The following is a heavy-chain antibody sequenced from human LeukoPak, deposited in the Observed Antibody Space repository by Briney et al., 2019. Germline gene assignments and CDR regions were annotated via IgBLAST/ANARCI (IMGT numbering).Heavy chain of an antibody. V-gene: IGHV4-34*01. J-gene: IGHJ5*02. D-gene: IGHD5-24*01. CDR2: INHGGST. CDR3: ARVEMATTSRFDP. Sequence: GSLRLSCAASGFTFSSYWMHWIRQPPGKGLEWIGEINHGGSTDYNPSLKSRVSISVDTSKNQFSLKLSSVTAADTAVYYCARVEMATTSRFDPWGQGTLVTVSS. CDR1: GFTFSSYW.